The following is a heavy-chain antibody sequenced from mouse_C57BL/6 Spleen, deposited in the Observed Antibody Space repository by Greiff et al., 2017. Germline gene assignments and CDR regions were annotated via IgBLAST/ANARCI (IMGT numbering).Heavy chain of an antibody. CDR2: IYPGDGDT. V-gene: IGHV1-80*01. D-gene: IGHD1-1*01. J-gene: IGHJ1*03. CDR3: ARAPLDGRSSLWYFDV. CDR1: GYAFSSYW. Sequence: QVQLQQSGAELVKPGASVKISCKASGYAFSSYWMNWVKQRPGKGLEWIGQIYPGDGDTNYNGKFKGKATLTADKSSSTAYMQLSSLTSEDSAVYFWARAPLDGRSSLWYFDVWGTGTTVTVSS.